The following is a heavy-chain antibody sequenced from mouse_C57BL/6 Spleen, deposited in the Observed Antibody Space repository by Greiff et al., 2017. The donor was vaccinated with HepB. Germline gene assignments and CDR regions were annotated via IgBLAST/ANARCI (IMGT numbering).Heavy chain of an antibody. CDR1: GYTFTDYY. D-gene: IGHD4-1*01. Sequence: VQLQQSGPVLVKPGASVKMSCKASGYTFTDYYMNWVKQSHGKSLEWVGVINPYNGGTSYNQKFKGKATLTVDKSSSTAYIELNSLTSEDSAVYYCARRGGTGYYAMDYWGQGTSVTVSS. J-gene: IGHJ4*01. CDR2: INPYNGGT. V-gene: IGHV1-19*01. CDR3: ARRGGTGYYAMDY.